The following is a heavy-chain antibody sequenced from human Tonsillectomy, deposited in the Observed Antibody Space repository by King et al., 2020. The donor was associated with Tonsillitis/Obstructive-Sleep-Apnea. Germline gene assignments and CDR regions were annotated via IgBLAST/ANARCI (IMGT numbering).Heavy chain of an antibody. CDR3: ARGNWGVRDG. CDR1: GGAISSFY. V-gene: IGHV4-59*01. J-gene: IGHJ6*02. D-gene: IGHD7-27*01. CDR2: ISDSGST. Sequence: VQLQESGPGLVKSSETLYLTCTVSGGAISSFYWSWIRQPPGKGLEWIGYISDSGSTNYNPTLKSRVTISLDTSKNQFSLKVNSVTAADTAVYYCARGNWGVRDGWGQGPTVTVSS.